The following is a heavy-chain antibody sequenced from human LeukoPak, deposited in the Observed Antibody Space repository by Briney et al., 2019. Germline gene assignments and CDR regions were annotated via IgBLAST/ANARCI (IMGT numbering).Heavy chain of an antibody. Sequence: GGSLRLSCAASGFTFSSYAMHWVRQAPGKGLEWVAVISYDGSNKYYADSVKGRFTISRDNSKNTLYLQMNSLRAEDTAVYYCARGRYYDSSGYSPLDYWGQGTLVTVSS. CDR2: ISYDGSNK. J-gene: IGHJ4*02. CDR1: GFTFSSYA. V-gene: IGHV3-30-3*01. CDR3: ARGRYYDSSGYSPLDY. D-gene: IGHD3-22*01.